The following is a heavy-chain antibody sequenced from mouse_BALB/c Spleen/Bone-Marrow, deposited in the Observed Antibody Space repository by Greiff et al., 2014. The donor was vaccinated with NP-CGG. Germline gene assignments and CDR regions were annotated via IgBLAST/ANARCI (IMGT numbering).Heavy chain of an antibody. J-gene: IGHJ4*01. CDR2: ISDGGSYT. CDR3: ARYGSSPYAMDY. D-gene: IGHD1-1*01. Sequence: EVMLVESGGGLVKPEGSLKLSCAASGFTFSDYYMYWVRQTPEKRLEWVATISDGGSYTYYPDSVKGRFTISRDNAKNNLYLQMSSLKSEDTAMYYCARYGSSPYAMDYWGQGTSVTVSS. V-gene: IGHV5-4*02. CDR1: GFTFSDYY.